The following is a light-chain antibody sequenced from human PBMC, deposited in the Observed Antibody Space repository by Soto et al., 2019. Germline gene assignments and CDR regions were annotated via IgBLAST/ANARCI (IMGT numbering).Light chain of an antibody. V-gene: IGKV1-13*02. Sequence: AIQLTQSPSSLSASVGDRVTITCRASQGISSALAWYQQKPGKAPKLLIYDASSLESGVPSRFSGSGSGTDFTLTISSHQPEDFATYYCQQFNSYPKAFTFGPGTKVDIK. J-gene: IGKJ3*01. CDR2: DAS. CDR3: QQFNSYPKAFT. CDR1: QGISSA.